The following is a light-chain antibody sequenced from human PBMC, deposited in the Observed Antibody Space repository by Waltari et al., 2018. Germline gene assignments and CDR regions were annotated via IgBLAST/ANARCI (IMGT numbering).Light chain of an antibody. J-gene: IGLJ3*02. Sequence: SVLTQSPSVSGAPGPRVTISCTGSSSNVGAGSDVTWYQQLPGTAPKLLIYGNTNRPSGVPDRFSASKSGTSASLAITGLQAEDEADYYCQSYDSSLSGWVFGGGTKLTVL. CDR1: SSNVGAGSD. V-gene: IGLV1-40*01. CDR3: QSYDSSLSGWV. CDR2: GNT.